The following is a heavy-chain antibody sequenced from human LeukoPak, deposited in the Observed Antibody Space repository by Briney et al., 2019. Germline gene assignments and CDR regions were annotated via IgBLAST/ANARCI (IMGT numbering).Heavy chain of an antibody. CDR2: ISGSGDST. D-gene: IGHD6-13*01. CDR1: GFIFSSYA. J-gene: IGHJ4*02. Sequence: GGSQRLSCAASGFIFSSYAMIWVRQAPGKGLEWVSAISGSGDSTYYADSVKGRFTISRDNSKNTLYLQMNSLRSDDTAVYYCARVIVAAGYYFDYWGQGTLVTVSP. CDR3: ARVIVAAGYYFDY. V-gene: IGHV3-23*01.